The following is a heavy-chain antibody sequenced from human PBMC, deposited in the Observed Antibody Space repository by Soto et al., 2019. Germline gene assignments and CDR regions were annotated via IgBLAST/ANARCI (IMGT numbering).Heavy chain of an antibody. CDR3: ARNIVVVPAASYYYYYGMDV. Sequence: PSETLSLTCAVYGGSFSGYYWSWIRQPPGKGLEWIGEINHSGSTNYNPSIKSQITITVDTSKNQFSLKLNSVTAADTVVYYCARNIVVVPAASYYYYYGMDVWGQGTTVS. D-gene: IGHD2-2*01. J-gene: IGHJ6*02. CDR2: INHSGST. V-gene: IGHV4-34*01. CDR1: GGSFSGYY.